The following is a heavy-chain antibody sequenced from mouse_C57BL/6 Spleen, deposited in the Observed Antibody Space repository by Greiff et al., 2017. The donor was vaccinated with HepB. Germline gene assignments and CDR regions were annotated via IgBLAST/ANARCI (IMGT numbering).Heavy chain of an antibody. CDR3: ARRDYGSSYAYYFDY. CDR2: ISDGGSYT. CDR1: GFTFSSYA. V-gene: IGHV5-4*03. D-gene: IGHD1-1*01. J-gene: IGHJ2*01. Sequence: EVKVEESGGGLVKPGGSLKLSCAASGFTFSSYAMSWVRQTPEKRLEWVATISDGGSYTYYPDNVKGRFTISRDNAKNNLYLQMSHLKSEDTAMYYCARRDYGSSYAYYFDYWGQGTTLTVSS.